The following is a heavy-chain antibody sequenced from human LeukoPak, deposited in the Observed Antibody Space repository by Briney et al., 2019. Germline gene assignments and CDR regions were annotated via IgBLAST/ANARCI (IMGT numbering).Heavy chain of an antibody. Sequence: SETLSLSCTVSGGSISSSSYYWGWIRQPPGKGLEWIGSIYYSGSTYYNPSLKSRVTISVDTSKNQFSLKLSSVTAADTAVYYCASQFQYYDILTGYYGLNWFDPWGQGTLVTVSS. CDR3: ASQFQYYDILTGYYGLNWFDP. CDR1: GGSISSSSYY. D-gene: IGHD3-9*01. CDR2: IYYSGST. J-gene: IGHJ5*02. V-gene: IGHV4-39*01.